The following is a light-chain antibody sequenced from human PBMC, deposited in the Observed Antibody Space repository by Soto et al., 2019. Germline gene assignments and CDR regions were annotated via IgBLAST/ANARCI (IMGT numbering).Light chain of an antibody. CDR2: DAS. V-gene: IGKV1-33*01. CDR1: QDIYNY. CDR3: QQYLTLT. J-gene: IGKJ4*01. Sequence: DIQMTQSPSSLSASVGDRVTFTCQASQDIYNYLNWYQQKPGKAPKLLIYDASNLETGVPSRFSGSGSGTHFTFTINSLQPEDIATYYCQQYLTLTFGGGTKVEIK.